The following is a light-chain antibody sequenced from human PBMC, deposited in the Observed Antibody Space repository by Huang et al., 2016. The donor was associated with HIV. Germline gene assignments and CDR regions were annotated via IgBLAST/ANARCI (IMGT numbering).Light chain of an antibody. CDR2: DAS. CDR3: QERSNWPPV. CDR1: QSVSSY. V-gene: IGKV3-11*01. J-gene: IGKJ4*01. Sequence: EIVLTQSPATLSLSPGERSTLSCRASQSVSSYLAWYQQKPGQAPRLLIYDASKRATGVPARFSGSGSGTDFTLTISSLESEDFAVYYCQERSNWPPVFGGGTKVEIK.